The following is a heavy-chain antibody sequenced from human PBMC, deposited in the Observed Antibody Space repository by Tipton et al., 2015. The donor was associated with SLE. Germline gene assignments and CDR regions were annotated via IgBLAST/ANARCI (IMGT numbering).Heavy chain of an antibody. CDR1: GYTFTNSW. Sequence: QLVQSGAEVKKPGESLKISCRGSGYTFTNSWIGWVRQMPGKGLEWMGMIYPGDSDTRYSPSFEGQVTISADKSVSAAYLHWTSVKASDTAIYYCARRGGAWNAALYTFDVWGQGTAVTVSS. D-gene: IGHD1-1*01. CDR2: IYPGDSDT. CDR3: ARRGGAWNAALYTFDV. V-gene: IGHV5-51*03. J-gene: IGHJ3*01.